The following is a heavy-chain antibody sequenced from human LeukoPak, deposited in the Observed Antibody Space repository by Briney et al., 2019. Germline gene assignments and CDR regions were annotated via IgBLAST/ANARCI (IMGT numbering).Heavy chain of an antibody. J-gene: IGHJ4*02. Sequence: GRCLRLSYAASGFTFDDYAMHWVRQAPGKGLEWVSGISWNSGSIGYADSVKGRFTISRDNAKNSLYLQMNSLRAEDTALYYCAKDTGYDILTGYADYWGQGTLVTVSS. CDR2: ISWNSGSI. D-gene: IGHD3-9*01. CDR1: GFTFDDYA. V-gene: IGHV3-9*01. CDR3: AKDTGYDILTGYADY.